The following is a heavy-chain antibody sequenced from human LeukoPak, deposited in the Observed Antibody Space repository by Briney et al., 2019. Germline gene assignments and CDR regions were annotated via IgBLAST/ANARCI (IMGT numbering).Heavy chain of an antibody. CDR2: ISSSGSTI. V-gene: IGHV3-11*01. CDR1: GFTFSDYY. D-gene: IGHD6-19*01. CDR3: ARVPPYSSGWYSYYYYMDV. Sequence: PGGSLRLSCAASGFTFSDYYMSWIRQAPGKGLEWVSYISSSGSTIYYADSVKGRFTISRDNAKNSLYLQMNSLRAEDTAVYYCARVPPYSSGWYSYYYYMDVWGKGTTVTVS. J-gene: IGHJ6*03.